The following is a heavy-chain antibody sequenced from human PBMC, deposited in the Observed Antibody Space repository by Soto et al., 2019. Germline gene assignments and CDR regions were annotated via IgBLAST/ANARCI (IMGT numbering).Heavy chain of an antibody. D-gene: IGHD6-13*01. CDR2: ISTSEST. Sequence: PSETLSLTCTVSGGSISSYYWNWIRQPAGKGLEWIGRISTSESTNYNPSLKSRVTMSVDTSENQFSLSLNSVTAADTAVYYCARGKSFYTSIWFSVHYFDYWGQGTLVTVSS. CDR1: GGSISSYY. V-gene: IGHV4-4*07. CDR3: ARGKSFYTSIWFSVHYFDY. J-gene: IGHJ4*02.